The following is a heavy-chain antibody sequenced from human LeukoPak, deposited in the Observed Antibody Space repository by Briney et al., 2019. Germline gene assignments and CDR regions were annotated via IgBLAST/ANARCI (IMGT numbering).Heavy chain of an antibody. CDR1: GFTFSNAW. J-gene: IGHJ4*02. CDR3: TTDIAAAGTDY. CDR2: IKSKTDGGTT. D-gene: IGHD6-13*01. V-gene: IGHV3-15*01. Sequence: GGSLRLSCAASGFTFSNAWMSWVRQDPGKGLEWVGRIKSKTDGGTTDYAAPVKGRFTISRDDSKNTLYLQMNSLKTEDTAVYYCTTDIAAAGTDYWGQGTLVTVSS.